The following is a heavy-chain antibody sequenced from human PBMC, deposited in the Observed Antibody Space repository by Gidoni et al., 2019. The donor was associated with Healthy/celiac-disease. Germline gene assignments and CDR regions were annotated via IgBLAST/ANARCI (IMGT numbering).Heavy chain of an antibody. D-gene: IGHD6-13*01. Sequence: EVQLVESGGGLVKPGGSLRLSWAAAGFTFSSYSMNWVRQAPGRGLEWVSSISSSSSYIYYADSVKGRFTISRDNAKNSLYLQMNSLRAEDTAVYYCARDPRGKSDYWGQGTLVTVSS. CDR2: ISSSSSYI. CDR3: ARDPRGKSDY. V-gene: IGHV3-21*01. J-gene: IGHJ4*02. CDR1: GFTFSSYS.